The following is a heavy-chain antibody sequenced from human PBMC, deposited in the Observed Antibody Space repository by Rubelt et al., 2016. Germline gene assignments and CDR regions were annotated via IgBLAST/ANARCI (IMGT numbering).Heavy chain of an antibody. D-gene: IGHD1-14*01. J-gene: IGHJ3*02. Sequence: RLLESGGGFIQPGGSLRLSCAASGFTFSTYAMRWVRQAPGKGLEWVSTISGSGSATYYADAVKGRFTISRDNSKNTLYLQMNSLRAEDTAVYYCAADNRVGAFDIWGQGTMVTVSS. CDR2: ISGSGSAT. CDR1: GFTFSTYA. V-gene: IGHV3-23*01. CDR3: AADNRVGAFDI.